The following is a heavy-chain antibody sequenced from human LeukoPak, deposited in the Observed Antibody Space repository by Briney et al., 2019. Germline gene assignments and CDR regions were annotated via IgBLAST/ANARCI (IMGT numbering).Heavy chain of an antibody. CDR3: ARFSGIYGHDS. CDR1: GVSVTSFY. Sequence: SETLSLTCTVSGVSVTSFYWSWIRQPARKGPEWIGRFFSSGNTNYNPSFKSRATISVDKSENQFSLKLTSVTAADTAVYYCARFSGIYGHDSWGQGTLVSVSS. D-gene: IGHD3-10*01. J-gene: IGHJ4*02. CDR2: FFSSGNT. V-gene: IGHV4-4*07.